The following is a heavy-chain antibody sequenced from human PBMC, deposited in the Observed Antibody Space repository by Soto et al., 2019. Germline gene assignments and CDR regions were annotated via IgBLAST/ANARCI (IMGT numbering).Heavy chain of an antibody. J-gene: IGHJ4*01. V-gene: IGHV1-18*01. Sequence: QVQLVQSGAEVKKPGASVTVSCKDSGYTFTSYAITWVRPAPGQGIEWRGWLSAYNGNTNYAQKLQGRDTTITDTATSTAYMELRSLRSDDTAVYYLARDVTPLDYWGHGTLVTVSS. CDR1: GYTFTSYA. CDR3: ARDVTPLDY. CDR2: LSAYNGNT.